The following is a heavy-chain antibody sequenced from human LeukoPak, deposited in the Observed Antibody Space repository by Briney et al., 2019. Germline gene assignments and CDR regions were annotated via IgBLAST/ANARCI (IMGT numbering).Heavy chain of an antibody. Sequence: ASVKVSCTASGYTFTGYYMHWVRQAPGQGLEWMGWINPNSGGTNYAQKFQGGVTMTRDTSISTAYMELSRLRSDDTAVYYCARDPYDGYYMDVWGKGTTVTVSS. CDR2: INPNSGGT. CDR3: ARDPYDGYYMDV. CDR1: GYTFTGYY. J-gene: IGHJ6*03. V-gene: IGHV1-2*02. D-gene: IGHD3-16*01.